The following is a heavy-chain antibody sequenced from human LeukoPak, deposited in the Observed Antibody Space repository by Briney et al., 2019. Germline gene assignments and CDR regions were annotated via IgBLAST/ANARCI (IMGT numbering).Heavy chain of an antibody. V-gene: IGHV4-39*07. CDR2: IYYSGST. CDR1: GGSISSSSYY. D-gene: IGHD3-10*01. J-gene: IGHJ4*02. CDR3: ARDRASITMVRGVDY. Sequence: SETLSLTCTVSGGSISSSSYYWGWIRQPPGKGLEWIGSIYYSGSTYYNPSLKSRVTISVDTSKNQFSLKLSSVTAADTAVYYCARDRASITMVRGVDYWGQGTLVTVSS.